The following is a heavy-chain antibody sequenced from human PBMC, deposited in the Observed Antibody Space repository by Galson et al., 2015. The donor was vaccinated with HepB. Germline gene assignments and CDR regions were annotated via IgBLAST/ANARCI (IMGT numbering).Heavy chain of an antibody. J-gene: IGHJ6*02. CDR1: GFTFSSHG. CDR2: IWYDGGNK. D-gene: IGHD3-22*01. V-gene: IGHV3-33*06. Sequence: SLRLSCAASGFTFSSHGMHWVRQAPGRGLEWVAVIWYDGGNKYYADSVKGRFTISRDNSKNTLYLQMNSLRPEDAAVYHCAKEKGDGSGFGYLYYGTDVWGQGTTVTVSS. CDR3: AKEKGDGSGFGYLYYGTDV.